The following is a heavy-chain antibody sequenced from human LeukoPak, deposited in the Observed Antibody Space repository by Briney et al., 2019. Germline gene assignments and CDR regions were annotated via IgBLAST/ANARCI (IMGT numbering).Heavy chain of an antibody. J-gene: IGHJ4*02. Sequence: SETLSLTCTVSGGSISSYYWSWIRQPPGKGLEWIGEINHSGSTNYNPSLKSRVTISVDTSKNQFSLKLSSVTAADTAVYYCARGYYYGSGSYYTWFDYWGQGTLVTVSS. CDR3: ARGYYYGSGSYYTWFDY. CDR1: GGSISSYY. D-gene: IGHD3-10*01. CDR2: INHSGST. V-gene: IGHV4-34*01.